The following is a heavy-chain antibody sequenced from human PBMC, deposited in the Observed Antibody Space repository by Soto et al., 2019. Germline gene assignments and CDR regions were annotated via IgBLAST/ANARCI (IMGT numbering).Heavy chain of an antibody. Sequence: GGSLRLSCAASGFTFSSYSMNWVRQAPGKGLEFVSYISNDDTYYADSVKGRFTVSRDNAKNSLYLQMNSLRAEDTALYYCAKGRSYYYYYGVDVWGQGTTVTVSS. CDR2: ISNDDT. V-gene: IGHV3-48*01. CDR3: AKGRSYYYYYGVDV. J-gene: IGHJ6*02. CDR1: GFTFSSYS.